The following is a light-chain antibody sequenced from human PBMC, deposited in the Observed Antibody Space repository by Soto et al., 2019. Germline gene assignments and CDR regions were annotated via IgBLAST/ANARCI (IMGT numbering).Light chain of an antibody. J-gene: IGKJ2*01. Sequence: EIVLTQSPATLSLSPGTGATLSCRASQIVTSSVAWYQQRPGQAPRLLIYDTFTRATGIPARFSAKGAGTDFTLTISSLEPEDSAVYFSQLRSDWPPTYTFGQGTKLE. CDR1: QIVTSS. CDR2: DTF. CDR3: QLRSDWPPTYT. V-gene: IGKV3-11*01.